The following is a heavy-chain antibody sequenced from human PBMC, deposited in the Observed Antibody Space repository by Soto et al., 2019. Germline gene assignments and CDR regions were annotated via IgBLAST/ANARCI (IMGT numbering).Heavy chain of an antibody. D-gene: IGHD5-12*01. CDR3: ARHRGSGYDFLGYYMEV. V-gene: IGHV4-39*01. Sequence: SQTLCVTCPVSYGSISSSSYYLGFIHQPPLKGLEWIGSIYYSGSTYYNPSLKSRVTISVDTSKNQFSLKLSSVTAADTAVYYCARHRGSGYDFLGYYMEVWGKGTTVTVSS. J-gene: IGHJ6*03. CDR1: YGSISSSSYY. CDR2: IYYSGST.